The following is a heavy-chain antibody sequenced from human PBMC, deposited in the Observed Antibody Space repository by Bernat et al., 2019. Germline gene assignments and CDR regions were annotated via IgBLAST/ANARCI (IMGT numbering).Heavy chain of an antibody. D-gene: IGHD3-22*01. V-gene: IGHV3-66*01. CDR1: GFTFSSYS. Sequence: EVQLVESGGGLVQPGGSLRLSCAASGFTFSSYSMNWVRQAPGKGLEWVSVIYSGGSTYYADSVKGRFTISRDNSKNTLYLQMNSLRAEDTAVYYCARDRPHYYDSSGYNWYFDLWGRGTLVTVSS. CDR2: IYSGGST. CDR3: ARDRPHYYDSSGYNWYFDL. J-gene: IGHJ2*01.